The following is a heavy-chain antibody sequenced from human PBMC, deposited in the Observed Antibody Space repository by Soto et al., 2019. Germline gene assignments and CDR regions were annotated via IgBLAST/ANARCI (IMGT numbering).Heavy chain of an antibody. D-gene: IGHD2-15*01. Sequence: EVQLLESGGGLVQPGGYLRLSCAASGFTFNSYTMAWVRQAPGKGLEWVSSISGSGGSPSYADSVQGRFTISRDNSRNTLSLQMNSLRAEDTATYYCAKARCSGNSCYVPDYWGHGSLVTVSS. CDR2: ISGSGGSP. V-gene: IGHV3-23*01. CDR3: AKARCSGNSCYVPDY. CDR1: GFTFNSYT. J-gene: IGHJ4*01.